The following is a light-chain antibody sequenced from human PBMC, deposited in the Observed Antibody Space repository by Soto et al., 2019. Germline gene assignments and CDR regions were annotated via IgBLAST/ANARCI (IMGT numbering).Light chain of an antibody. V-gene: IGLV1-51*02. Sequence: QSVLTQPPSVSAAPGQRVTISCSGSSSNIENNSVSWYQQLPGTAPRVLIYENNKRPSGVPDRFSGSKSGTSATLGISGLQSEDEADYYCGSCDGSLGGLVFGGGTKVTVL. CDR1: SSNIENNS. CDR2: ENN. CDR3: GSCDGSLGGLV. J-gene: IGLJ2*01.